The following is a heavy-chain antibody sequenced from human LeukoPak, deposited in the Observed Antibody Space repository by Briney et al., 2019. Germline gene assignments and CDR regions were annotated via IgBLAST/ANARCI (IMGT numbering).Heavy chain of an antibody. CDR2: ISGSGGST. J-gene: IGHJ6*02. Sequence: GGSLRLSCAASGFTFSSYAMSWVRQAPGKGLEWVSAISGSGGSTYYADSVKGRFTISRDNSKNTLYLQMNSLRAEDTAVYYCAKLGVVVVAPIQLWLGRHYGMDVWGQGTTVTVSS. D-gene: IGHD2-15*01. V-gene: IGHV3-23*01. CDR3: AKLGVVVVAPIQLWLGRHYGMDV. CDR1: GFTFSSYA.